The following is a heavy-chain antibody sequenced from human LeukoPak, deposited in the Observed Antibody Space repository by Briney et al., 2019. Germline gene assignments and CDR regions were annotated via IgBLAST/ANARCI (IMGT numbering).Heavy chain of an antibody. CDR1: GFTFSSYW. J-gene: IGHJ6*03. CDR3: ARHGPPRAGWGRKYYYMDV. Sequence: GGSLRLSCAASGFTFSSYWMTWVRQAPGKGLEWVANIHQDGSEKYYVDSVRGRFSISRDNAKNSLYLQMNSLRAEDTAVYYCARHGPPRAGWGRKYYYMDVWGKGTTVTISS. CDR2: IHQDGSEK. D-gene: IGHD3-16*01. V-gene: IGHV3-7*01.